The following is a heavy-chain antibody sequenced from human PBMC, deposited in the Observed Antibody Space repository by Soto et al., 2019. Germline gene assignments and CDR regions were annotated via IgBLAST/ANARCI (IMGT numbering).Heavy chain of an antibody. CDR3: ARHEPDIVATLDYYYYYMDV. CDR1: GYSFTSYW. Sequence: GESLKISCKGSGYSFTSYWIGWVRQMPGKGLKWMGIIYPGDSDTRYSPSFQGQVTISADKSISTAYLQWSSLKASDTAMYYCARHEPDIVATLDYYYYYMDVWGKGTTVTVSS. CDR2: IYPGDSDT. J-gene: IGHJ6*03. D-gene: IGHD5-12*01. V-gene: IGHV5-51*01.